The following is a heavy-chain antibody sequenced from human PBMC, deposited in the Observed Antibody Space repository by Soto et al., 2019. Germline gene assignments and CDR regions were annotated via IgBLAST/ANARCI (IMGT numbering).Heavy chain of an antibody. CDR1: GVSFSGYY. V-gene: IGHV4-34*01. J-gene: IGHJ4*02. Sequence: SETLSLTCAVYGVSFSGYYWSWIRQPPGKGLEWIGEINHSGSTNYNPSLKSRVTMSVDTSTNQFSLKMRFVTAADTAVYYCARWEFGGIVNWGQGTLVTVSS. CDR3: ARWEFGGIVN. CDR2: INHSGST. D-gene: IGHD1-26*01.